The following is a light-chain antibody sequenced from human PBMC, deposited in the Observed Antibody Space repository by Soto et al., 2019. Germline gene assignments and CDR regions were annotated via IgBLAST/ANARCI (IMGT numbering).Light chain of an antibody. CDR2: GAS. CDR3: QQYGRSPT. Sequence: EIVLTQSPCTLSLSPGERATLSCRASQSVSSSYLAWYQQKPVQAPRLLIYGASSRSTGIPDRFSGSGSGTDFTLTISRLEPEDFAVYYCQQYGRSPTFGKGTKVEIK. V-gene: IGKV3-20*01. J-gene: IGKJ1*01. CDR1: QSVSSSY.